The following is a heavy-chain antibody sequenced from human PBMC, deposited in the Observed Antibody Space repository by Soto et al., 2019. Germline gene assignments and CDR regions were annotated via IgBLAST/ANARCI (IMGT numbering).Heavy chain of an antibody. CDR1: GFTFSSYS. CDR2: ISSSSSTI. CDR3: ARALLAAAGSAEYFQH. J-gene: IGHJ1*01. V-gene: IGHV3-48*01. Sequence: GGSLRLSCAASGFTFSSYSMNWVRQAPGKGLEWVSYISSSSSTIYYADSVKGRFTISRDNAKNSLYLQMNSLRAEDTAVYYCARALLAAAGSAEYFQHWGQGTLVTVSS. D-gene: IGHD6-13*01.